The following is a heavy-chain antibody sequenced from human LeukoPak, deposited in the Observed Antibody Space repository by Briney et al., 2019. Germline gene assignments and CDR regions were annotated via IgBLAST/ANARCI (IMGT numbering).Heavy chain of an antibody. CDR3: ARDGSGAAADYQYYYGMDV. D-gene: IGHD6-25*01. Sequence: GGSLRLSCTASGFTFSSSAFHWVRQAPGKGLEWVAVIAYDGSHKYSADSVKGRFTISRDNSKNTVYLQMNSLRTEDTAVYYCARDGSGAAADYQYYYGMDVWGQGTTVTVSS. CDR1: GFTFSSSA. V-gene: IGHV3-30-3*01. CDR2: IAYDGSHK. J-gene: IGHJ6*02.